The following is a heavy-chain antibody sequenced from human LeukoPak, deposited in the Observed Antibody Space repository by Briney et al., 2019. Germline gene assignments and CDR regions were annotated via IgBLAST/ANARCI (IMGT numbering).Heavy chain of an antibody. CDR2: IYYSGST. J-gene: IGHJ4*02. CDR3: ARGAYDYVWGTKAYYFDY. CDR1: GGSISSYY. Sequence: SETLSLTCTVSGGSISSYYWSWIRQPPGKGLEWIGYIYYSGSTNYNPSLKSRVTISVDTSKNQFSLKLSSVTAADTAVYYCARGAYDYVWGTKAYYFDYWGQGTLVTVSS. V-gene: IGHV4-59*01. D-gene: IGHD3-16*01.